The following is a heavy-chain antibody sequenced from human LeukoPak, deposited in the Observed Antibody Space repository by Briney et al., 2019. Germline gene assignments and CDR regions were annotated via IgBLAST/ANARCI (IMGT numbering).Heavy chain of an antibody. Sequence: SETLSLTCTVSGYSISSGYYWGWIRQPPGKGLEWIGGIYHSGSTYYNPSLKSRVTISVDTSKNQFSLKLSSVTAADTAVYYCARVLPAAGAYYYYYYMDVWGKGTTVTVSS. J-gene: IGHJ6*03. D-gene: IGHD6-13*01. CDR1: GYSISSGYY. CDR2: IYHSGST. CDR3: ARVLPAAGAYYYYYYMDV. V-gene: IGHV4-38-2*02.